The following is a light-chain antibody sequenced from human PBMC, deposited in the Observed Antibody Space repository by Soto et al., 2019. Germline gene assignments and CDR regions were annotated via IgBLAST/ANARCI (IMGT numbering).Light chain of an antibody. CDR2: GAS. V-gene: IGKV3-15*01. J-gene: IGKJ1*01. Sequence: EIVMTHSPATLSVSPGERATLSFRASPSVSSNLAWYQQQPPQAPSLLFYGASTRATDIPARFSRSGSGTAFTPTIGSQQSEDFAVYYCQQHNNCPPWTFGQWTKVEIK. CDR3: QQHNNCPPWT. CDR1: PSVSSN.